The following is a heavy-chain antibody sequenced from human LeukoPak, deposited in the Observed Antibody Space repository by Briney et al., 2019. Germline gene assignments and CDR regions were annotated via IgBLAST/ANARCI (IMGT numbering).Heavy chain of an antibody. CDR3: AREGSCSWFVYS. J-gene: IGHJ4*02. D-gene: IGHD6-13*01. CDR2: ISGSAGTT. Sequence: GGSLRPSCAASGFTFSDFHMSWIRQAPGKGLEWVSYISGSAGTTYYAASVKGRFTSSRDNAKNSLYLQMNSLRAEDTAVYYCAREGSCSWFVYSWGQGTLVTVSS. CDR1: GFTFSDFH. V-gene: IGHV3-11*01.